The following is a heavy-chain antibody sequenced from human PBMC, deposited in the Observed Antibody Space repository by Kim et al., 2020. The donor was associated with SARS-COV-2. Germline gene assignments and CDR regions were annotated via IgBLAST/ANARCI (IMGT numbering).Heavy chain of an antibody. D-gene: IGHD1-26*01. CDR3: AKGRGATEY. Sequence: YADSVKGRFTISRDNSKNMLYRQMNGLRDDDTALYYCAKGRGATEYWGQGTLVTVSS. V-gene: IGHV3-23*01. J-gene: IGHJ4*02.